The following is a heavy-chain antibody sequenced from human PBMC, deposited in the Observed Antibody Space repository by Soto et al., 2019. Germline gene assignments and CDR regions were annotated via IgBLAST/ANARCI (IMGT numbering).Heavy chain of an antibody. J-gene: IGHJ4*02. CDR1: GFTFSLSA. V-gene: IGHV3-23*01. Sequence: EVQLLESGGGFVQPGESLRLSCAASGFTFSLSAMSWVRQAPGRGLDWVSSLSGGGSTTDYADSVKGRFTISRDNSKNTVHLQMNSLRAEDTAVYYCAKGPEYDILTGCDYWGQGALVIVSS. CDR2: LSGGGSTT. D-gene: IGHD3-9*01. CDR3: AKGPEYDILTGCDY.